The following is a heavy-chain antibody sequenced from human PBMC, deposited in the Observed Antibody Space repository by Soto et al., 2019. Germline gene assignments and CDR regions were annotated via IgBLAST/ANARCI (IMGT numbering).Heavy chain of an antibody. CDR3: ARTRRGYYFDY. CDR2: IYYSGST. CDR1: GGSISSYY. D-gene: IGHD2-2*01. Sequence: QVQLQESGPGLVKPSETLPLTCTVSGGSISSYYWSWIRQPPGKGLEWIGYIYYSGSTNYNPSLKSRVTISVDTSKNQFSLKLSSVTAADTAVYYCARTRRGYYFDYWGQGTLVTVSS. J-gene: IGHJ4*02. V-gene: IGHV4-59*01.